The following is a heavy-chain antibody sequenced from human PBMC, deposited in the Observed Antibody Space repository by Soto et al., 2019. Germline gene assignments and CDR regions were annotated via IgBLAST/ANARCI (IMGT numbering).Heavy chain of an antibody. J-gene: IGHJ5*02. D-gene: IGHD1-7*01. CDR1: GFTFTDYY. V-gene: IGHV3-11*01. Sequence: QVQLVESGGGLVKPGGSLRLSCAASGFTFTDYYMSWIRQAPGKGLEWVSYISGSGSITFYADSVKGRFTISRDNAKNSLYLQMNSLRAEDTAVYYCARDPVNYASWFDPWGQGTLVTVSS. CDR3: ARDPVNYASWFDP. CDR2: ISGSGSIT.